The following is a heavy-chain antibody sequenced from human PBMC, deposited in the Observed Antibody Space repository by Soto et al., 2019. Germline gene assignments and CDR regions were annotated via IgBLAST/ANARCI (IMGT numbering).Heavy chain of an antibody. V-gene: IGHV3-30*18. CDR2: ISYDGSRI. CDR3: VKQPLGIDY. J-gene: IGHJ4*02. Sequence: QVQLVESGGGVVQPGRSLRLSCATSGFTFSNYDMHWVRQAPGKGLEWVAVISYDGSRIYYVDSVKGRFTISRDTSKNTLSLQMKCLRHEDTARYYCVKQPLGIDYWGQGTLVTVSS. CDR1: GFTFSNYD. D-gene: IGHD7-27*01.